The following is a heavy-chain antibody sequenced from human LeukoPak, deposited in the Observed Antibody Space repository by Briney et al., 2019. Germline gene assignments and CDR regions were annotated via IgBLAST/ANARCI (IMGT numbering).Heavy chain of an antibody. D-gene: IGHD1-26*01. CDR3: ASSHSGSYSVGYAFDI. J-gene: IGHJ3*02. Sequence: AASVKVSCKASGYTVTSYDINWVRQATGQGLGWMGWMKPNSGNTGYAQKFQGRVTITRNTSISTAYMELSSLRSEDTAVSYCASSHSGSYSVGYAFDIWGQGTMVTVSS. CDR2: MKPNSGNT. V-gene: IGHV1-8*03. CDR1: GYTVTSYD.